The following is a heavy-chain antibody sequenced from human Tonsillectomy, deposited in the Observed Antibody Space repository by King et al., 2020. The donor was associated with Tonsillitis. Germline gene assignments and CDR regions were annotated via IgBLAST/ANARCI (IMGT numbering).Heavy chain of an antibody. CDR3: ARDFTYYYDSAAGY. D-gene: IGHD3-22*01. J-gene: IGHJ4*02. V-gene: IGHV3-33*01. Sequence: VQLVESGGGVVQPGRSLRLSCAASGFTFSSYGMHWVRQAPGKGLEWVAVIWYDGSNKYYADSVKGRFTISRDNSKNTLYLQMNSLRAEDTAVYYCARDFTYYYDSAAGYWGQGTLVTVSS. CDR2: IWYDGSNK. CDR1: GFTFSSYG.